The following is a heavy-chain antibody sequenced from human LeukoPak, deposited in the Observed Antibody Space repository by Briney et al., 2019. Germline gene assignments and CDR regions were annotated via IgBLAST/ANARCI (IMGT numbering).Heavy chain of an antibody. CDR1: GYSFSTYW. D-gene: IGHD1-1*01. CDR2: IYPGDSDI. CDR3: ASQLENWGC. V-gene: IGHV5-51*01. J-gene: IGHJ4*02. Sequence: GESLKISCQGSGYSFSTYWIVWVRQMSGKGLEWMGIIYPGDSDIKYSPSFQGQVTVSADKSINTAYLQWSSLKASDSAMYYCASQLENWGCWGQGTLVTVSS.